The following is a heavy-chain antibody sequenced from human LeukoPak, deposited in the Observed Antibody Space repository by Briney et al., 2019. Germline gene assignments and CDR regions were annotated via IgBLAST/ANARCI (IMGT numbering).Heavy chain of an antibody. CDR3: ARGLPGRTSAFRGFDY. D-gene: IGHD1-14*01. Sequence: SVKVSCKASGGTFSSYAISWVRQAPGQGLEWMGRIIPILGIANYAQKFQGRVTITADKSTSTAYMELSSLRSEDTAVYYCARGLPGRTSAFRGFDYWGQGTLVTVSS. J-gene: IGHJ4*02. CDR1: GGTFSSYA. V-gene: IGHV1-69*04. CDR2: IIPILGIA.